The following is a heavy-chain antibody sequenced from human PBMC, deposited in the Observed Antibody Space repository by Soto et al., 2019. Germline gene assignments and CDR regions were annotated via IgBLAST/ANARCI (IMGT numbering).Heavy chain of an antibody. V-gene: IGHV4-39*07. CDR2: ISHSGST. Sequence: XXTLSLPFTVSGGSISSGGYYWSFIRQPPGKGLEWIGEISHSGSTNYNPSLKSRVTISVDKSKNQFSLKLRSVTAADTAVYYCARYTEYQLPDYWGQGTLVTVSS. D-gene: IGHD2-2*01. CDR1: GGSISSGGYY. CDR3: ARYTEYQLPDY. J-gene: IGHJ4*02.